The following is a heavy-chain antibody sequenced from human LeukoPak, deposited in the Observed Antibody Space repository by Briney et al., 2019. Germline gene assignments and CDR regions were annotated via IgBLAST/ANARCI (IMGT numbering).Heavy chain of an antibody. V-gene: IGHV3-23*01. D-gene: IGHD3-22*01. CDR2: ITGSGGST. CDR3: AKRPDDSSGYHYDYYGMDV. J-gene: IGHJ6*02. CDR1: GXTFGTYA. Sequence: PGGSLRLSCAASGXTFGTYAMSWVRQAPGKGLDWVSSITGSGGSTYYADSVKGRFTISRDNSKNTLYLQMDSLRAEDTAVYYCAKRPDDSSGYHYDYYGMDVWGQGTTVTVSS.